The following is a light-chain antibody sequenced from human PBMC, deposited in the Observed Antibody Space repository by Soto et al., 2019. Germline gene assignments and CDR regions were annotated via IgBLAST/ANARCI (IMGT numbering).Light chain of an antibody. J-gene: IGKJ4*01. CDR1: QSVSTF. CDR3: QQRSNWPLT. CDR2: NAA. Sequence: EIVLTQSPVTVSLSPGERATLSCRATQSVSTFLAWYQQKPGQAPRLLIYNAANRATGIPARFSGSGSGTDFTLTISSLEPEDFAVYYCQQRSNWPLTFGGGTKVEIK. V-gene: IGKV3-11*01.